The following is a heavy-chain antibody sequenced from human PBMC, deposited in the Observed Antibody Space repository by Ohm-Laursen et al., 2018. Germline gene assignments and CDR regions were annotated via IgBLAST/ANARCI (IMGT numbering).Heavy chain of an antibody. D-gene: IGHD3-3*01. CDR2: INHSRST. V-gene: IGHV4-34*01. CDR3: ARRPYYDFLFDY. J-gene: IGHJ4*02. CDR1: GGSFSGYY. Sequence: SETLSLTCAVYGGSFSGYYWNWIRQPPGKGLEWIGEINHSRSTKYNSSFKSRVTISVDTSKNQFSLKLNSVTAADTAVYYCARRPYYDFLFDYWGQGTLVTVSS.